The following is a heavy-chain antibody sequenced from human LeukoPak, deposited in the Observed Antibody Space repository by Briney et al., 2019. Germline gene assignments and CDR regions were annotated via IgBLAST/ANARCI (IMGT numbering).Heavy chain of an antibody. CDR1: GITFSSYA. Sequence: GGSLRLSCAASGITFSSYAMRWVRQAPGKGLEWVSAISGSGGTTYYADSVKGRFTISRDNSKNTLYLQMNSLRAEDTALYYCAKEWLWEPRFHYYYGMDVWGQGTTVTVSS. CDR3: AKEWLWEPRFHYYYGMDV. CDR2: ISGSGGTT. D-gene: IGHD1-26*01. J-gene: IGHJ6*02. V-gene: IGHV3-23*01.